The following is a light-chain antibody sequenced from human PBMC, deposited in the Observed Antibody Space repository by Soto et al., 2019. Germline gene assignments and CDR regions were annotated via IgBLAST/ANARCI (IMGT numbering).Light chain of an antibody. CDR3: QQYGDSPFT. CDR1: QSVSSNY. J-gene: IGKJ3*01. CDR2: GAS. Sequence: EIVLTQSPGTLSLSPGERATLSCRASQSVSSNYLAWYQQRPGQAPRLLIYGASTRATGIPDRFSGSGSGTAFTLTIRRLEPEDFAVYSCQQYGDSPFTFGPGTKVDIK. V-gene: IGKV3-20*01.